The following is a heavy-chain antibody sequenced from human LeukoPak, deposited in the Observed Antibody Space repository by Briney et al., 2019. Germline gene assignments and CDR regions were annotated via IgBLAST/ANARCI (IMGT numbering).Heavy chain of an antibody. CDR2: IYYSGST. J-gene: IGHJ4*02. Sequence: PSETLSLTCTVSGGSISSSSYYWGWIRQPPGKGLEWIGSIYYSGSTNYNPSLKSRVTISVDTSKNQFSLKLSSVTAADTAVYYCARDQLWSKGYFDYWGQGTLVTVSS. V-gene: IGHV4-39*07. CDR3: ARDQLWSKGYFDY. CDR1: GGSISSSSYY. D-gene: IGHD5-18*01.